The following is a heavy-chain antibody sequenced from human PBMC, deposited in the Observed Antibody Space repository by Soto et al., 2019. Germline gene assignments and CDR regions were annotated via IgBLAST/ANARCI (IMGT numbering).Heavy chain of an antibody. Sequence: PGGSLRLSCAASEFTFSTYAMTWVRQAPGRGLQWVATISDSGDITYYADSVKGRFTISRDDAKSELYLQMNSLRAEGTAVYYCARGGLEPFDYWGQGALVTVSS. CDR3: ARGGLEPFDY. CDR1: EFTFSTYA. V-gene: IGHV3-23*01. D-gene: IGHD1-1*01. J-gene: IGHJ4*02. CDR2: ISDSGDIT.